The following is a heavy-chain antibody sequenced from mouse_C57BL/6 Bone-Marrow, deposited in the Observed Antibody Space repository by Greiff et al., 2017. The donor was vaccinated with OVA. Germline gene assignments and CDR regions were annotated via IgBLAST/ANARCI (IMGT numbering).Heavy chain of an antibody. Sequence: QVQLQQSGPGILQPSQTLSLTCSFSGFSLSTFGMGVGWIRQPSGKGLEWLAHIWWDDDKYYNPALKSRLTISKDTSKNQVFLKIAHVDTADTATYYCARIDYYGSSYNYAMDYWGQGTSVTVSS. CDR3: ARIDYYGSSYNYAMDY. J-gene: IGHJ4*01. CDR1: GFSLSTFGMG. CDR2: IWWDDDK. D-gene: IGHD1-1*01. V-gene: IGHV8-8*01.